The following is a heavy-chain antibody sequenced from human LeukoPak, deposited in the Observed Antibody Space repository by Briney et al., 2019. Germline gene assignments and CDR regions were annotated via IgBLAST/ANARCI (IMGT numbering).Heavy chain of an antibody. Sequence: GGSLRLSCAACGFTFSSYGMHWVRQAPGKGLEWVAFIRYDGSNKYYADSVKGRFAISRDNSKNTLYLQMNSLRAEDTAVYYCATNPGYCSSTSCYLSNAFDIWGQGTMVTVSS. D-gene: IGHD2-2*01. J-gene: IGHJ3*02. V-gene: IGHV3-30*02. CDR3: ATNPGYCSSTSCYLSNAFDI. CDR2: IRYDGSNK. CDR1: GFTFSSYG.